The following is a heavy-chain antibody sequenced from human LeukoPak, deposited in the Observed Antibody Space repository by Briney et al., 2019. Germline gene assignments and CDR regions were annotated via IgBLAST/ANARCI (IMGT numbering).Heavy chain of an antibody. D-gene: IGHD2-2*01. J-gene: IGHJ6*02. V-gene: IGHV1-69*13. CDR2: IIPIFGTA. Sequence: PWASVKVSCKASGGTFSSYAISWVRQAPGQGLEWMGGIIPIFGTANYAQKFQGRVTITADESTSTAYMELNSLRSEDTAVYYCAKQESGYCSSTSCPGMDVWGQGTTVTVSS. CDR1: GGTFSSYA. CDR3: AKQESGYCSSTSCPGMDV.